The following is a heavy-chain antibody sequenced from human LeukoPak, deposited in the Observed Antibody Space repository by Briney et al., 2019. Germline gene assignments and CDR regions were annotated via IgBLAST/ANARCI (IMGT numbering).Heavy chain of an antibody. CDR2: INHSGST. CDR3: ASGGIIDY. CDR1: GGSFSGHY. V-gene: IGHV4-34*01. J-gene: IGHJ4*02. Sequence: SETLSLTCAVYGGSFSGHYWSWIRQPPGRGLEWIGEINHSGSTNYNPSLKSRVTISVDTSKNQFSLKLSSVTAADTAVYYWASGGIIDYWGQGTLVTVSS.